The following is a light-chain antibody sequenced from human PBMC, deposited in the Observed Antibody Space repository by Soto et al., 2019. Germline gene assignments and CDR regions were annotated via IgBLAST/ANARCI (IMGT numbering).Light chain of an antibody. CDR1: SSDVGGYNY. CDR3: SSYTTSNTRQIV. V-gene: IGLV2-14*03. J-gene: IGLJ1*01. CDR2: DVS. Sequence: QSVLTQPASVSGSPGQSITISCTGASSDVGGYNYVSWYQHHPGKVPKLMIFDVSNRPSGVSNRFSGSKSGNTASLTISGLQPEDEADYYCSSYTTSNTRQIVFGTVTKVTVL.